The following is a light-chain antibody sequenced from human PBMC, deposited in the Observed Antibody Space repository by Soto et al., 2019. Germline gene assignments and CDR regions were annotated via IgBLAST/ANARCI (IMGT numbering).Light chain of an antibody. V-gene: IGKV3-15*01. CDR1: QSVSSN. CDR2: GAS. CDR3: QQYNNWLSRT. Sequence: EIVMTQSPATLSVSPGERATLSCRASQSVSSNLAWYQQKPGQAPRLLIYGASTRATGIPARFSGSGSGTEFTLTIRSLQSEDFAVYYCQQYNNWLSRTFGQGTKVDIK. J-gene: IGKJ1*01.